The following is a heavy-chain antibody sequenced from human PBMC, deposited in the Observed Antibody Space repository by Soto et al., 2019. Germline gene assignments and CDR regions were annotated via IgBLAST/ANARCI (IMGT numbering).Heavy chain of an antibody. CDR1: GGSFSGYY. CDR2: INHSGST. D-gene: IGHD2-15*01. J-gene: IGHJ4*02. Sequence: LSLTCAVYGGSFSGYYWSWIRQPPGKGLEWIGEINHSGSTNYNPSLKSRVTISVDTSKNQFSLKLSSVTAADTAVYYCARVGCSGGSCYSSLGYWGQGTLVTVSS. V-gene: IGHV4-34*01. CDR3: ARVGCSGGSCYSSLGY.